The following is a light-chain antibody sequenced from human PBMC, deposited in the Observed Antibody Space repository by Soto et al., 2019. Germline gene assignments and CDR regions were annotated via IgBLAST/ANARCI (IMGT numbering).Light chain of an antibody. CDR1: SSNIGNNY. Sequence: QSVLTQPPSVSAATGQKVTISCSGSSSNIGNNYVSWYQQLPGTAPKLLIYDNNKRPSGIPDRFSGSKSGTSATLGITGLQTGDEGDYFCGTWDSSLSAGIFGTGTKLTVL. V-gene: IGLV1-51*01. CDR2: DNN. CDR3: GTWDSSLSAGI. J-gene: IGLJ1*01.